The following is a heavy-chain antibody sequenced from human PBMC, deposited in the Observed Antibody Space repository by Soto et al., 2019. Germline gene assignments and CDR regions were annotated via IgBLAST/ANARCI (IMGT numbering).Heavy chain of an antibody. J-gene: IGHJ4*02. CDR3: ARMWRGYNYH. D-gene: IGHD5-12*01. Sequence: SETLSLTCAVYGGSFSGYYWSWIRQPPGKGLEWIGEINHSGSTNYNPSLKSRVTISVDRSKNQFSLKLSSVTAADTAVYYCARMWRGYNYHWGQGTLVTVSS. V-gene: IGHV4-34*01. CDR2: INHSGST. CDR1: GGSFSGYY.